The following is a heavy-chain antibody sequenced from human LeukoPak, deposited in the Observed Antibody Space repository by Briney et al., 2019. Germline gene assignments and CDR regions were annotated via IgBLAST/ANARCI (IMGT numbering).Heavy chain of an antibody. Sequence: GGSLRPSCAASGFTFDDYAMHWVRQAPGKGLEWVSLISWDGGSTYCADSVKGRFTISRDNSKNSLYLQMNSLRAEDTALYYCAKDIDPHWGDYFDYWGQGTLVTVSS. V-gene: IGHV3-43D*03. J-gene: IGHJ4*02. CDR1: GFTFDDYA. CDR3: AKDIDPHWGDYFDY. D-gene: IGHD7-27*01. CDR2: ISWDGGST.